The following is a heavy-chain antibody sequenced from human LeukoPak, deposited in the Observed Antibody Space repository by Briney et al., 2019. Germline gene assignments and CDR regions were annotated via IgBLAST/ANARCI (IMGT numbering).Heavy chain of an antibody. D-gene: IGHD1-14*01. CDR1: GGSISGYY. Sequence: SETLSLTCTVSGGSISGYYWSWIRQPPGKGLEWIGYIYYSGSTNYNPSLKSRVTISVHTSKNQFSLKLSSVTAADTAVYYCARETSRKGAHYMDVWGKGTTVTISS. CDR3: ARETSRKGAHYMDV. CDR2: IYYSGST. V-gene: IGHV4-59*01. J-gene: IGHJ6*03.